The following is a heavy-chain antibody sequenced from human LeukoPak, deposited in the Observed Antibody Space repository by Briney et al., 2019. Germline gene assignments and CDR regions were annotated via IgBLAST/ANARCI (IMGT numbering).Heavy chain of an antibody. CDR3: AKDRPNGLDY. CDR1: GFTFINYA. V-gene: IGHV3-23*01. CDR2: IDGRGDST. J-gene: IGHJ4*02. Sequence: GGSLRLFCAVSGFTFINYAMTWVRQAPGKGLEWVSGIDGRGDSTYYADSVKGRFTVSRDNSKNTVFLQMNSLRAEDTAVYYCAKDRPNGLDYWGQGTLVTVSS.